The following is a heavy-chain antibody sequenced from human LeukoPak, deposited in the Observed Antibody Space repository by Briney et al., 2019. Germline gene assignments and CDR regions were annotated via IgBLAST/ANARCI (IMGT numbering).Heavy chain of an antibody. V-gene: IGHV5-51*01. CDR1: GYSFTSYW. Sequence: GESLKISCKGSGYSFTSYWIGWVRQMPGKGLEWMGIIFPSEADTRYSPSCQDSVPIPADKSLTPAYLQWSRLKASDTAMYYCARHMWSWNDRLPDDFDIWGQGTMVTVS. J-gene: IGHJ3*02. CDR3: ARHMWSWNDRLPDDFDI. D-gene: IGHD1-1*01. CDR2: IFPSEADT.